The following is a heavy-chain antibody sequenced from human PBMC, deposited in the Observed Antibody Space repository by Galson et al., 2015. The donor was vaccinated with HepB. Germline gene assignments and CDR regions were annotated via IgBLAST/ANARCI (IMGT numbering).Heavy chain of an antibody. CDR1: GFPFSTCT. CDR3: ARDVGIRGGLDV. CDR2: TGSGSANI. J-gene: IGHJ6*02. D-gene: IGHD2-15*01. V-gene: IGHV3-21*01. Sequence: SLRLSCAASGFPFSTCTINWVRQAPGKGLEWVSSTGSGSANIYYADSVKGRFTIARDNAKNSLYLQMNSLRVDDTAVYYCARDVGIRGGLDVWGQGTTVVVSS.